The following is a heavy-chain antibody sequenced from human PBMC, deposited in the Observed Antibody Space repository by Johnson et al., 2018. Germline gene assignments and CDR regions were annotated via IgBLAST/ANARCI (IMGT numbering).Heavy chain of an antibody. CDR2: ISWNSGSI. CDR1: GFTFDDYA. V-gene: IGHV3-9*01. CDR3: AKAGRFFSGGSCYYRPLDY. J-gene: IGHJ4*02. Sequence: EVQLVESGGGLVQPGRSLRLSCAASGFTFDDYAMHWVRQAPGKGLEWVSGISWNSGSIGYADSVKGRFTISRDNAKNSLYLQMNSLRAEDTALYYCAKAGRFFSGGSCYYRPLDYWGQGTLVTVSS. D-gene: IGHD2-15*01.